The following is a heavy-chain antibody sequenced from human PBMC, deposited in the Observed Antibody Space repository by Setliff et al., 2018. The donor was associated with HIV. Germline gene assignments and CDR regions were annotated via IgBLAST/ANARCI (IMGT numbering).Heavy chain of an antibody. D-gene: IGHD2-21*01. CDR2: IYYSGST. Sequence: SETLSLTCTVSGGSISSSAYYWGWIRQRPGKGLEWIGRIYYSGSTYYNPSLKSLLTISLDTSKNQFSLKLSSVTDADKVVFYWARDPLWMWAFDIWVQGTMVTVSS. CDR3: ARDPLWMWAFDI. V-gene: IGHV4-39*07. J-gene: IGHJ3*02. CDR1: GGSISSSAYY.